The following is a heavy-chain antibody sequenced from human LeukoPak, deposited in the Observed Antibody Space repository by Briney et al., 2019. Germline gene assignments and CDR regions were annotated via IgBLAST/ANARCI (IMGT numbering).Heavy chain of an antibody. CDR2: IYTTGST. V-gene: IGHV4-4*07. Sequence: SETLSLTCTVSGGSISSYYWSWLRQPAGKGLECLGVIYTTGSTNYNPSLKSRVTVSRDTSKNQFSLKLTSATAADTAVYYCARGGHFFDAWGKGTTVTVSS. CDR1: GGSISSYY. J-gene: IGHJ6*03. D-gene: IGHD3-16*01. CDR3: ARGGHFFDA.